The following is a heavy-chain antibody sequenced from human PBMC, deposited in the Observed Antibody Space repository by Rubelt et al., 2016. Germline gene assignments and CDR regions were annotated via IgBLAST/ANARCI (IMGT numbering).Heavy chain of an antibody. CDR3: ASGCPQGYCSGGSSSNWFDP. CDR1: GGSISSNNW. D-gene: IGHD2-15*01. V-gene: IGHV4-4*02. J-gene: IGHJ5*02. Sequence: GGSISSNNWWTWLRQPPGKGLEWIGEIFHSGSTTYNPSLKSRVTISVDNSKNQFSLNLYSVTAADTAVYYCASGCPQGYCSGGSSSNWFDPWGQGTLVTVSS. CDR2: IFHSGST.